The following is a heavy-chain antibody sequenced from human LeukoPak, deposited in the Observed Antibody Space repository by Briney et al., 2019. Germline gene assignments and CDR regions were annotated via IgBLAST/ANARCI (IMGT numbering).Heavy chain of an antibody. D-gene: IGHD3-9*01. CDR1: GFTFSSYG. Sequence: GGSLRLSCAASGFTFSSYGMHWVRQAPGKGLEWVAVISYDGSNKYYADSVKGRFTISRDNSKNTLYLQMNSLRAEDTAVYYCAKDLSGDMYYHYYYGMDVWGQGTTVTVSS. CDR3: AKDLSGDMYYHYYYGMDV. J-gene: IGHJ6*02. CDR2: ISYDGSNK. V-gene: IGHV3-30*18.